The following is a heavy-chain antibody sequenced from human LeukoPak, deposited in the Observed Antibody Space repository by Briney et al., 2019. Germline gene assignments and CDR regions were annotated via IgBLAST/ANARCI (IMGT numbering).Heavy chain of an antibody. V-gene: IGHV3-30*18. CDR3: AKGGGDGSGSYSYHYYYMDV. D-gene: IGHD3-10*01. J-gene: IGHJ6*03. CDR1: GFTFSSYG. Sequence: GGSLRLSCAASGFTFSSYGMHWVRQAPGKGPEGVAVISYDGSKKYYADSVKGRFTISRDNSKNTFYLHMNSLGVEDTAVYYCAKGGGDGSGSYSYHYYYMDVWGKGTTVTVSS. CDR2: ISYDGSKK.